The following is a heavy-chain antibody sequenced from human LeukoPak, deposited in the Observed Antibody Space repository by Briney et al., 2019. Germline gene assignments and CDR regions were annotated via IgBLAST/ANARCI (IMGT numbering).Heavy chain of an antibody. CDR3: ATLGIAAAGSDHYYYYMDV. J-gene: IGHJ6*03. V-gene: IGHV1-2*02. CDR1: GYTFTGYY. Sequence: GASVKVSCKASGYTFTGYYMHWVRQAPGQGLEWMGWINPNSGGTNYAQKLQGRVTMTRDTSISTAYMELSRLRSDDTAVYYCATLGIAAAGSDHYYYYMDVWGKGTTVTISS. CDR2: INPNSGGT. D-gene: IGHD6-13*01.